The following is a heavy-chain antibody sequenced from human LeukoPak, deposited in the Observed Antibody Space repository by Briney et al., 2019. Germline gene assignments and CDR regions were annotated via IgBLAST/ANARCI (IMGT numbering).Heavy chain of an antibody. D-gene: IGHD3-3*01. CDR3: ARSRYEFEWLHHDGFDI. CDR1: GGSISSGYY. J-gene: IGHJ3*02. Sequence: SETLSLTCTVSGGSISSGYYWGWIRQPPGKGLEWIGSIYHSGSTYYNPSLKSRVTISVDTSKNQFSLKLSSVTAADTAVYYCARSRYEFEWLHHDGFDIWGQGTMVTVSS. V-gene: IGHV4-38-2*02. CDR2: IYHSGST.